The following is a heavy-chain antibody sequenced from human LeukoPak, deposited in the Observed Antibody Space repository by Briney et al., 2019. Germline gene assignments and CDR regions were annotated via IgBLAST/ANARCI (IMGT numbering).Heavy chain of an antibody. CDR1: GRSLSSSSYY. CDR2: IYYSGST. Sequence: PSETVSLTCTVSGRSLSSSSYYWGWIRQPPGKGLEWIGYIYYSGSTNYNPSLKSRVTISVDTSKNQFSLKLSSVTAASTAFYYCAGYWSSDYGSGSDLGWLDPWGQGTLVTVSS. CDR3: AGYWSSDYGSGSDLGWLDP. J-gene: IGHJ5*02. V-gene: IGHV4-61*01. D-gene: IGHD3-10*01.